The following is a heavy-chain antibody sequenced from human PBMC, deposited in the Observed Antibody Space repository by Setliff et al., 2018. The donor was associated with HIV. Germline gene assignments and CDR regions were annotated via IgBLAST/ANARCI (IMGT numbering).Heavy chain of an antibody. CDR2: VYHSGTT. CDR3: ARVALLNDHILTAPEYVDI. D-gene: IGHD2-15*01. Sequence: SATLSLTCSVSGDSISRYYWSWIRQSPARGLEWIGYVYHSGTTNFNPSLKSRVTMSLDTSRSQLSLNLRSVTAADTGVYYCARVALLNDHILTAPEYVDIWGQGTQVTVSS. V-gene: IGHV4-59*03. J-gene: IGHJ4*02. CDR1: GDSISRYY.